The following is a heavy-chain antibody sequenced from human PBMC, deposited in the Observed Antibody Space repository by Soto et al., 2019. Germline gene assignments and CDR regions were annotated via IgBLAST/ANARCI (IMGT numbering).Heavy chain of an antibody. J-gene: IGHJ6*02. CDR1: GGSISSSSYY. Sequence: SETLSLTCTVAGGSISSSSYYWGWIRQPPGKGLEWIGSIYHSGSTYYNPSLKSRVTISVDTSKNQFSLKLSSVTAADTAVYYCARTTYYYGMDVWGQGTTVTVSS. V-gene: IGHV4-39*01. CDR3: ARTTYYYGMDV. CDR2: IYHSGST.